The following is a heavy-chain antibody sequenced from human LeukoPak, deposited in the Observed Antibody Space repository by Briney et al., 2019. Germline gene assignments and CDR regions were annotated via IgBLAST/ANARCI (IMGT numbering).Heavy chain of an antibody. V-gene: IGHV1-69*13. J-gene: IGHJ4*02. D-gene: IGHD3-22*01. CDR1: GYTFTSYG. CDR2: IIPIFGTA. CDR3: ARMEYNDSSGAHLYYFDY. Sequence: GASVKVSCKASGYTFTSYGISWVRQAPGQGLEWMGGIIPIFGTANYAQKFQGRVTITADESTSTAYMELSSLRSEDTAVYYCARMEYNDSSGAHLYYFDYWGQGTLVTVSS.